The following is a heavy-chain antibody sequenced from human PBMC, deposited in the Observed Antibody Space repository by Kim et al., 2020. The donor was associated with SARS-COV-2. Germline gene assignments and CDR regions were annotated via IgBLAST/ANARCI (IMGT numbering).Heavy chain of an antibody. D-gene: IGHD2-8*01. V-gene: IGHV1-46*01. CDR1: GYTFTSYY. J-gene: IGHJ5*02. CDR2: INPSGGST. CDR3: ARGLHDLPYCTNGVCYPNWFDP. Sequence: ASVKVSCKASGYTFTSYYMHWVRQAPGQGLEWMGIINPSGGSTSYAQKFQGRVTMTRDTSTSTVYMELSSLRSEDTAVYYCARGLHDLPYCTNGVCYPNWFDPWGQGTLVTVSS.